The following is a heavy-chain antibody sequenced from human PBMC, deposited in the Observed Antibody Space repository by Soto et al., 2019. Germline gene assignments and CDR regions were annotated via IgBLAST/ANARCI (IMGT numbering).Heavy chain of an antibody. Sequence: EVQLVESGGGLVQPGRSLRLSCAASGFTFDDYAMHWVRQAPGKGLEWVSGISWNSGSIGYADSVKGRFTISRDNAKNSLYLQMNSLRAEDTALYYCAKEGTGTTTWGQGTLVTVSS. D-gene: IGHD1-7*01. CDR3: AKEGTGTTT. V-gene: IGHV3-9*01. J-gene: IGHJ5*02. CDR2: ISWNSGSI. CDR1: GFTFDDYA.